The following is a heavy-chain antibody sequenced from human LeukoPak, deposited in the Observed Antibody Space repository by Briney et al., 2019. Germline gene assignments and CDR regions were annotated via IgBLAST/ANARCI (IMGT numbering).Heavy chain of an antibody. CDR1: GGSVSGSSYY. CDR2: IYYSGST. V-gene: IGHV4-61*01. J-gene: IGHJ4*02. D-gene: IGHD2-15*01. Sequence: SETLSLTCTVSGGSVSGSSYYWSWIRQPPGKGLEWIGYIYYSGSTNYNPSLKSRVTISVDTSKNQFSLKLSSVTAADTAVYYCARLVCSGGSCYPFDYWGQGTLVTVSS. CDR3: ARLVCSGGSCYPFDY.